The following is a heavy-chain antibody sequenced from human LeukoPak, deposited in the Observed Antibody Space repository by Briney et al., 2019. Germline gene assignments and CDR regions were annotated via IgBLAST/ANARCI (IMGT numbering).Heavy chain of an antibody. V-gene: IGHV3-7*01. Sequence: GGSLRLSCAASGITFRSYWMSWVRQAPGKGLEWVANIKQDGSEKYYVDSVKGRFTISRDNAKNSLYLQMNSLRAEDTAVYYCATLWGDDSRGYSFYFDYWGQGTLVTVSS. CDR3: ATLWGDDSRGYSFYFDY. CDR1: GITFRSYW. CDR2: IKQDGSEK. J-gene: IGHJ4*02. D-gene: IGHD3-22*01.